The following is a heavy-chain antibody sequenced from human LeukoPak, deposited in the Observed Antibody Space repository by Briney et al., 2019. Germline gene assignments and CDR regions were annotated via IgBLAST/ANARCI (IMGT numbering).Heavy chain of an antibody. CDR3: ARCDRVRVVPAAYFRFDP. D-gene: IGHD2-2*01. Sequence: SETLSLTCTVSGYSISSGYYWGWIRQPPGKGLEWIGSIYHSGSTYYNPSLKSRVTISVDTSKNQFSLKLSSVTAADTAVYYCARCDRVRVVPAAYFRFDPWGQGTVVSVSS. CDR2: IYHSGST. J-gene: IGHJ5*02. V-gene: IGHV4-38-2*02. CDR1: GYSISSGYY.